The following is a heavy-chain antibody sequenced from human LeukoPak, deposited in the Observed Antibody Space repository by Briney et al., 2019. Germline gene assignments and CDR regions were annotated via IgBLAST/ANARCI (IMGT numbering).Heavy chain of an antibody. D-gene: IGHD2-2*01. V-gene: IGHV3-20*04. CDR3: ARAPITSPFYFDY. CDR2: INWSGGST. CDR1: GFAFDEHG. J-gene: IGHJ4*02. Sequence: GGSLRLSCTASGFAFDEHGMSWVRQVPGKGLGLVSGINWSGGSTGYADPLRGRFTISRDNAKNSLCLQMDSLRAEDTALYYCARAPITSPFYFDYWGQGTLVTVSS.